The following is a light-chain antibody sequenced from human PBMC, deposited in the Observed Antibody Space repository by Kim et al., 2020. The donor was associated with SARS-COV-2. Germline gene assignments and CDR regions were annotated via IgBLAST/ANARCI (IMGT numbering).Light chain of an antibody. CDR1: NSDIGGYNY. J-gene: IGLJ2*01. CDR2: DVS. V-gene: IGLV2-14*01. CDR3: SSYTSSSTLV. Sequence: QSALTQPASVSGSPGQSITVSCTGTNSDIGGYNYVSWYQQHPGKAPKLMIYDVSERPSGVSNRFSGSKSGNTASLTISGLQAEDEAYYYCSSYTSSSTLVFGGGTQLTVL.